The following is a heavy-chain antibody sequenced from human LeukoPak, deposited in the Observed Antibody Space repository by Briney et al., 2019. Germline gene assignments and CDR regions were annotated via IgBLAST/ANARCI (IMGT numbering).Heavy chain of an antibody. J-gene: IGHJ5*02. V-gene: IGHV4-4*07. CDR3: ARDPRYYSSGWYNWFDP. CDR2: IYTSGST. D-gene: IGHD6-19*01. Sequence: SETLSLXCTVSGGSISSYYWSWIRLPAGKGLESIGRIYTSGSTNYNPSLKSQVTMSVDTSKNQFSLKLSSVTAADTAVYYCARDPRYYSSGWYNWFDPWGQGTLVTVSS. CDR1: GGSISSYY.